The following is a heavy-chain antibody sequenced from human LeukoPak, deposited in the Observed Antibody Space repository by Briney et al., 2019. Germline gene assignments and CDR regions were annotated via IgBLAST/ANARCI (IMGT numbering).Heavy chain of an antibody. Sequence: SETLSLTCTVSGGSISSSSYYWGWLRQPPGKGLEWIGSIYYSASTYYNPSLKSRVTISVDTSKNQFSLKLSSVTAADTAVYYCARRPELVAEYYFDYWGQGTLVTVSS. CDR3: ARRPELVAEYYFDY. D-gene: IGHD6-13*01. CDR2: IYYSAST. V-gene: IGHV4-39*01. J-gene: IGHJ4*02. CDR1: GGSISSSSYY.